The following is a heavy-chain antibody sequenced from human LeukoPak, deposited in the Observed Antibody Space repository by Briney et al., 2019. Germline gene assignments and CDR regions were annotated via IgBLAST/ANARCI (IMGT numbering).Heavy chain of an antibody. CDR3: ARVFGRWNYFDY. CDR1: GYTFTDYY. V-gene: IGHV1-2*02. J-gene: IGHJ4*02. Sequence: ASVTVSFTASGYTFTDYYMHWVRQAPGQGLGWMGWINPHSGGTNYAQKFQGRVTMTRNTSISTAYMELSRLRSDDTAVYYCARVFGRWNYFDYWGQGTLVTVSS. D-gene: IGHD4-23*01. CDR2: INPHSGGT.